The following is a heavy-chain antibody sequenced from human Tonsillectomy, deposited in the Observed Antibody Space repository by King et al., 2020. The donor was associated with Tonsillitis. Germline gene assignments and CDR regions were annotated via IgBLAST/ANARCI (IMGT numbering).Heavy chain of an antibody. J-gene: IGHJ4*02. V-gene: IGHV3-15*02. D-gene: IGHD1-1*01. Sequence: VQLVESGGALVKPGGSLRLSCVASGFTFSDAWMSWVRQAPGKGLEWVGRIKSKTDAVTTDYAAPVKGRFTISRDDSKNTLYLQMNSLKTEDTAVYYCTSRGYWGQGTLVTVSS. CDR2: IKSKTDAVTT. CDR3: TSRGY. CDR1: GFTFSDAW.